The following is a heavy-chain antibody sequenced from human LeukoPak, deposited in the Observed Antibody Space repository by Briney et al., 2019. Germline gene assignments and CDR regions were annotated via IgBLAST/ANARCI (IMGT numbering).Heavy chain of an antibody. CDR1: GFTFSSYW. Sequence: GGSLRLSCAASGFTFSSYWMHWVRQAPGKGLVWVPRINSDGSSTSYADSVKGRFTISRDNAKNSLYLQMNSLRAEDTAVYYCARDAVLLWFGEEYYFDYWGQGTLVTVSS. CDR3: ARDAVLLWFGEEYYFDY. V-gene: IGHV3-74*01. J-gene: IGHJ4*02. D-gene: IGHD3-10*01. CDR2: INSDGSST.